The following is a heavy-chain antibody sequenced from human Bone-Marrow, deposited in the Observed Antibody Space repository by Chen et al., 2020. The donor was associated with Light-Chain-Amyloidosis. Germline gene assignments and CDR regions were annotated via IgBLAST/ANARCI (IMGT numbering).Heavy chain of an antibody. Sequence: EVQLAQSGPEVKTTGATVKISCKVSGYTFTDSYFHWVQQAPGQGLEWVGFVDPEDGKTGEAEKFQGRVTITADTSTATVYMQLSSLRSADTAVYYCATEFGITGLGAAYWGQGTLVTVSS. CDR2: VDPEDGKT. D-gene: IGHD1-20*01. J-gene: IGHJ4*02. V-gene: IGHV1-69-2*01. CDR3: ATEFGITGLGAAY. CDR1: GYTFTDSY.